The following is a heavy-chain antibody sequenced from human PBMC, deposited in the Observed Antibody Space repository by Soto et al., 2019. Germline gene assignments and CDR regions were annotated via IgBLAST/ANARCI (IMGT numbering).Heavy chain of an antibody. CDR1: GYTFTSYY. Sequence: ASVKVSCKASGYTFTSYYMHWVRQAPGQGLEWMGIINPSGGSTSYAQKFQGRVTMTRDTSTSTVYMELSSLRSEDTAVYYCAREKADIVATITVYYSYGMDVWGQGTTVTVSS. CDR3: AREKADIVATITVYYSYGMDV. CDR2: INPSGGST. J-gene: IGHJ6*02. D-gene: IGHD5-12*01. V-gene: IGHV1-46*01.